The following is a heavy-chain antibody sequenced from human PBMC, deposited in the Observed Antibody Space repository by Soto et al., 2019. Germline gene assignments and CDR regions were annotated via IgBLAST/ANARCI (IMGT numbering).Heavy chain of an antibody. CDR3: TTDSPGYCSGGHCYDFDY. Sequence: GGSLRLSCAASGFTFNNAWMNWVRQAPGKGLEWNGRIKSKTDGGTTDYAAPVKGRSTISRDDSKNTLYLQMNSLKTEDKALYYCTTDSPGYCSGGHCYDFDYWGQGSLVTVSS. J-gene: IGHJ4*02. CDR1: GFTFNNAW. V-gene: IGHV3-15*07. D-gene: IGHD2-15*01. CDR2: IKSKTDGGTT.